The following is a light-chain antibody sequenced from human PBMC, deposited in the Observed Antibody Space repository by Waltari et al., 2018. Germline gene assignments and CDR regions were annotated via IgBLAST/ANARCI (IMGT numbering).Light chain of an antibody. CDR2: SNN. CDR1: SSNIGRNT. Sequence: QSVLTQPPSASGTPGQRVTISCSGSSSNIGRNTVNWYQQLPGTAPKLLIYSNNQRPSGVPDRFSGSKSGTSASLAISGLQSEDEADYYCAAWDDSLNEWVFGGGTKLTVL. J-gene: IGLJ3*02. V-gene: IGLV1-44*01. CDR3: AAWDDSLNEWV.